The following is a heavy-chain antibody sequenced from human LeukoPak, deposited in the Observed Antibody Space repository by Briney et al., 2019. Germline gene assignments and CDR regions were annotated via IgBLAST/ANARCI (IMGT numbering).Heavy chain of an antibody. Sequence: GGSLRLSCAASGFTFSSYAMHWVRQAPGKGLEWVAVISYDGSNKYYADSVKGRFTISRDNSKNTLYLQMNSLRAEDTAVYYCARVYPSYAFDIWGQGTMVTVSS. CDR2: ISYDGSNK. J-gene: IGHJ3*02. CDR1: GFTFSSYA. V-gene: IGHV3-30-3*01. CDR3: ARVYPSYAFDI.